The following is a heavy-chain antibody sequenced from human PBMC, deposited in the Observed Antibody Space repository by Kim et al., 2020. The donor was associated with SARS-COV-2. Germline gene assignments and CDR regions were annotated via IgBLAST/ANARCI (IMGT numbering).Heavy chain of an antibody. J-gene: IGHJ3*02. CDR3: AREYSSSWYKDDDAFDI. Sequence: SVKVSCKASGGTFSSYAISWVRQAPGQGLEWMGGIIPIFGTANYAQKFQGRVTITADESTSTAYMELSSLRSEDTAVYYCAREYSSSWYKDDDAFDIWGQGTMVTVSS. CDR1: GGTFSSYA. V-gene: IGHV1-69*13. CDR2: IIPIFGTA. D-gene: IGHD6-13*01.